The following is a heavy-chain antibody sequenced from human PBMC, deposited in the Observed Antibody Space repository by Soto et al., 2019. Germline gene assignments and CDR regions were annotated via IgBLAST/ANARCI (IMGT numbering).Heavy chain of an antibody. Sequence: GASVKVSCKASGYTFTSYDINWVRQATGQGLEWMGWMNPNSGNTGYAQKFQGRVTMTRNTSISTAYMELSSLRSEDTAVYYCARGGYDILTGYYGAHYYYYMAVWGKGTTVTVSS. J-gene: IGHJ6*03. D-gene: IGHD3-9*01. CDR3: ARGGYDILTGYYGAHYYYYMAV. CDR1: GYTFTSYD. CDR2: MNPNSGNT. V-gene: IGHV1-8*01.